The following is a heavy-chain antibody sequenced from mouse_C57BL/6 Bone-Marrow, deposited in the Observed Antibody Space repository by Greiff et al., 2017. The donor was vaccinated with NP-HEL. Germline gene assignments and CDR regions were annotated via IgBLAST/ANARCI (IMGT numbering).Heavy chain of an antibody. CDR2: INPNYGTT. J-gene: IGHJ3*01. V-gene: IGHV1-39*01. CDR3: ARSSIYYDYDWFAY. D-gene: IGHD2-4*01. Sequence: EVQLQESGPELVKPGASVKISCKASGYSFTDYNMNWVKQSNGKSLEWIGVINPNYGTTSYNQKFKGKATLTVDQSSSTAYMQLNSLTSEDSAVXYCARSSIYYDYDWFAYWGQGTLVTVSA. CDR1: GYSFTDYN.